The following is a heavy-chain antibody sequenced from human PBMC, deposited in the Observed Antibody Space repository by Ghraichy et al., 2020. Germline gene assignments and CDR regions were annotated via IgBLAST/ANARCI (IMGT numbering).Heavy chain of an antibody. V-gene: IGHV1-8*03. J-gene: IGHJ4*02. Sequence: ASVKVSCKASGYTFSTYDINWVRQATGQGLEWMGWMSPSSGKTGYAQKFQDRVTITRDTSINTAYMELSSLRSDDTAVYYCARNLYGSGIFEDWGQGTLVTVSS. D-gene: IGHD3-10*01. CDR1: GYTFSTYD. CDR2: MSPSSGKT. CDR3: ARNLYGSGIFED.